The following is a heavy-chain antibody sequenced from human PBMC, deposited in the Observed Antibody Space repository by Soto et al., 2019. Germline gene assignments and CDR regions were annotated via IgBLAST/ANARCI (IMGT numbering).Heavy chain of an antibody. Sequence: ESLKISCKGSGYSFTSYWIAWFRQMPGKGLEWMGIIYPGDSDTRYSPSFQGQVTISADKSISTADLQWSSLKASDTAMYYCARRGFCSGGSCHSAAFDIWGQGTMVTVS. CDR3: ARRGFCSGGSCHSAAFDI. CDR1: GYSFTSYW. CDR2: IYPGDSDT. V-gene: IGHV5-51*01. D-gene: IGHD2-15*01. J-gene: IGHJ3*02.